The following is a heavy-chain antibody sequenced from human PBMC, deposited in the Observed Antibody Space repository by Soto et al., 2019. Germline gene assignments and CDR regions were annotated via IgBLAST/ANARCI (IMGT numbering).Heavy chain of an antibody. CDR3: ARVDIVLMVYASNWFDP. CDR2: ISAYNGNT. CDR1: GYTFTSYG. D-gene: IGHD2-8*01. V-gene: IGHV1-18*01. Sequence: GASVKVSCKASGYTFTSYGISWVRQAPGQGLEWMGWISAYNGNTNYAQKLQGRVTMTTDTSTSTAYMELRSLRSDDTAVYYCARVDIVLMVYASNWFDPWGQGTLVTVSS. J-gene: IGHJ5*02.